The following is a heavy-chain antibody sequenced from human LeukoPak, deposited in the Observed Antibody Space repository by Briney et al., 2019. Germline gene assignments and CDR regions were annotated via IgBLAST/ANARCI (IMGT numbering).Heavy chain of an antibody. D-gene: IGHD3-10*01. J-gene: IGHJ3*02. CDR2: IYYSGSA. Sequence: PSETLSLTCAVYGGSFSSYYWSWIRQPPGKGLEWIGYIYYSGSANYNPSLKSRVTISVDTSKNQFSLKLSSVTAADTAVYYCANMRGVGAFDIWGQGTMVTVSS. CDR3: ANMRGVGAFDI. CDR1: GGSFSSYY. V-gene: IGHV4-59*01.